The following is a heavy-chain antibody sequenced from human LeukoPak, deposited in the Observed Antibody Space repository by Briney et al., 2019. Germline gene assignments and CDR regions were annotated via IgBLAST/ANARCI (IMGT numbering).Heavy chain of an antibody. V-gene: IGHV1-46*03. Sequence: ASVKVSCKASGYTFTSYYMHWVRQAPGQGLEWMGIISPSGGSTSYAQKFQGRVTMTRDTSTSTVYMELSSLRSEDTAVYYCASGFCSSTSCYTGWFDPWGQGTLVTVSS. J-gene: IGHJ5*02. CDR1: GYTFTSYY. CDR2: ISPSGGST. CDR3: ASGFCSSTSCYTGWFDP. D-gene: IGHD2-2*02.